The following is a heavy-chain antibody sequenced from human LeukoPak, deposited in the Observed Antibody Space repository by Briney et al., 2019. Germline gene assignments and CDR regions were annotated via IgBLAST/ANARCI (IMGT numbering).Heavy chain of an antibody. V-gene: IGHV3-21*01. D-gene: IGHD3-16*01. CDR2: ISSSSSYI. Sequence: GGSLRLSCAASGFTVSSNYMSWVRQAPGKGLEWVSSISSSSSYIYYADSVKGRFTISRDNAKNSLYLQMNSLRAEDTAVYYCARDWGHAGHIGGHTRNYGMDVWGQGTTVTVSS. J-gene: IGHJ6*02. CDR1: GFTVSSNY. CDR3: ARDWGHAGHIGGHTRNYGMDV.